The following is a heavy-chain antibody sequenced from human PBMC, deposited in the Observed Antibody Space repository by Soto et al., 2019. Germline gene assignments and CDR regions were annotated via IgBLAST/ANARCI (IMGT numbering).Heavy chain of an antibody. Sequence: SVKVSCKASGGTFSSYAISWVRQAPGQGLEWMGGIIPIFGTANYAQKFQGRVTITADESTSKAYMELSSLRSEDTAVYYCARVVIREMATTDFDYWGQGTLVTVSS. D-gene: IGHD5-12*01. J-gene: IGHJ4*02. CDR2: IIPIFGTA. V-gene: IGHV1-69*13. CDR1: GGTFSSYA. CDR3: ARVVIREMATTDFDY.